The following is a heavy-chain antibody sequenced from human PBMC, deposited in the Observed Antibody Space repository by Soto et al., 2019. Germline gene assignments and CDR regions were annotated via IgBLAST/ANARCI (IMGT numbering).Heavy chain of an antibody. Sequence: GASVKVSCKASGGTFSSYAISWVRQAPGQGLEWMGGIIPIFGTANYAQKFQGRVTITADESTSTAYMELSSLRSEDTAVYYCVRDGVRVLRYYYYGMDVWGQGTTVTVSS. V-gene: IGHV1-69*13. CDR2: IIPIFGTA. D-gene: IGHD3-10*01. CDR3: VRDGVRVLRYYYYGMDV. J-gene: IGHJ6*02. CDR1: GGTFSSYA.